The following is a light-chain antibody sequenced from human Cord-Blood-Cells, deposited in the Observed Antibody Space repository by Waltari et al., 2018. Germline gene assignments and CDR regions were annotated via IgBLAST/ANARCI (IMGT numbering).Light chain of an antibody. J-gene: IGLJ3*02. Sequence: QSALTQPASVSGSPGQSITISCTGTSSDVGGYKYVSWYQQHPGKAPKLMIYDVSNRPSGVSNRFSGSKSGNTASLTISGLQADDEADYYCSSYTSSSTGVFGGGTKLTVL. CDR3: SSYTSSSTGV. CDR2: DVS. V-gene: IGLV2-14*01. CDR1: SSDVGGYKY.